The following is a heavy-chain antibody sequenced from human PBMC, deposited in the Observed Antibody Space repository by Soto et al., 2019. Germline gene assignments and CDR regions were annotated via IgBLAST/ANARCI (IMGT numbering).Heavy chain of an antibody. V-gene: IGHV1-18*04. Sequence: QVQLVQSGAEVKKPGASVKVSCKASGYTFTSYGISWVRQAPGQGLEWMGWISAYNGNTNYAQKLQGRVTMTTDTPTSRAYMELRSPRSDDTAVYYCARSPQNKYDFWSGYLNWFDPRGQGTLVTGSS. CDR2: ISAYNGNT. D-gene: IGHD3-3*01. J-gene: IGHJ5*02. CDR3: ARSPQNKYDFWSGYLNWFDP. CDR1: GYTFTSYG.